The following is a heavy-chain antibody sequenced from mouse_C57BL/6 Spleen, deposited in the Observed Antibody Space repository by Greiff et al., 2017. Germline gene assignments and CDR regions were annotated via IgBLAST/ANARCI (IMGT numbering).Heavy chain of an antibody. J-gene: IGHJ4*01. D-gene: IGHD2-2*01. V-gene: IGHV1-81*01. Sequence: QVQLQQSGAELARPGASVKLSCKASGYTFTSYGISWVKQRTGQGLEWIGEIYPRSGNTYYNEKFKGKATLTADKSSSTAYMELRSLTSEDSAVYFCARGWEDGYVYAMDYWGQGTSVTVSS. CDR2: IYPRSGNT. CDR1: GYTFTSYG. CDR3: ARGWEDGYVYAMDY.